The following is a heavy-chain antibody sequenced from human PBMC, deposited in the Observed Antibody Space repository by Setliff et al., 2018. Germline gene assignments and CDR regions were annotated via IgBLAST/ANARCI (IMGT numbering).Heavy chain of an antibody. Sequence: KASETLSLTCVVSGGSFSGYQWSWIRQPPGKGLDWIGEINHSGSTNYSPSLKSRVSISVDKSSNQFSLKLTSVTAADTAVYYCARARVVFAISVPVWYFEFWGRGTQVTVSS. CDR2: INHSGST. CDR3: ARARVVFAISVPVWYFEF. D-gene: IGHD2-21*01. J-gene: IGHJ2*01. V-gene: IGHV4-34*01. CDR1: GGSFSGYQ.